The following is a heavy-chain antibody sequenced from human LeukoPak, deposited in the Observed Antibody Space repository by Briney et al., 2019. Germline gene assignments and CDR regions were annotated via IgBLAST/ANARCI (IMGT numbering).Heavy chain of an antibody. CDR2: ISGSGGRT. D-gene: IGHD3-22*01. Sequence: AGSLRLSCAASGFTSSSYAMSWVRQAPGKGLEWVSGISGSGGRTYYADSVKGRFTISRDNSKNTLNLQMNSLRAGDTAVYYCAKGPYYYDSSGYSRRWFDPWGQGTLVTVSS. V-gene: IGHV3-23*01. CDR1: GFTSSSYA. J-gene: IGHJ5*02. CDR3: AKGPYYYDSSGYSRRWFDP.